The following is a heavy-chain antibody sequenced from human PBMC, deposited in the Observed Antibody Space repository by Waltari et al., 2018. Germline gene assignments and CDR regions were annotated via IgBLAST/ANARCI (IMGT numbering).Heavy chain of an antibody. CDR3: AKVPDIAAVAPYFDY. CDR1: GGSFSGYY. J-gene: IGHJ4*02. D-gene: IGHD6-13*01. V-gene: IGHV3-23*01. CDR2: ISGSGGRT. Sequence: VQLQQWGAGLLKPSETLSLTCAVYGGSFSGYYWSWIRQPPGKGLEWVSCISGSGGRTYDADSVKGRFTISRDNSKNTLYLRMNSLRAEDTAIYYCAKVPDIAAVAPYFDYWGQGILVTVSS.